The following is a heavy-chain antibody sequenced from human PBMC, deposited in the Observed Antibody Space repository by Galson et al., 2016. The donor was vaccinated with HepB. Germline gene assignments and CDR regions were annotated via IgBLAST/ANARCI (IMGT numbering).Heavy chain of an antibody. Sequence: SLRLSCAASGFTFSDYYMNWIRQAPGKGLEWVSYINSGGSTVYYAASVKGRFTISRDNAKNSLYLQMNSLRAEDTAIYYCAGDFCRGGSCYLLWGQGTLVTVSS. CDR2: INSGGSTV. CDR1: GFTFSDYY. V-gene: IGHV3-11*01. D-gene: IGHD2-15*01. CDR3: AGDFCRGGSCYLL. J-gene: IGHJ4*02.